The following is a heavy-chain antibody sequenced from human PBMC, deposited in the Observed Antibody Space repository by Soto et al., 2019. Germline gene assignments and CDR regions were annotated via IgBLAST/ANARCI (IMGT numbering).Heavy chain of an antibody. D-gene: IGHD1-7*01. CDR3: ATFITGTMGHKELKIYYFDY. J-gene: IGHJ4*02. CDR1: GGSISSGGYY. V-gene: IGHV4-31*03. Sequence: SETLSLSCTVSGGSISSGGYYWSWIRQHPGKGLEWIGYIYYSGSTYYNPSLKSRVTISVDTSKNQFSLKLSSVTAADTAVYYCATFITGTMGHKELKIYYFDYWGQGTLVTVSS. CDR2: IYYSGST.